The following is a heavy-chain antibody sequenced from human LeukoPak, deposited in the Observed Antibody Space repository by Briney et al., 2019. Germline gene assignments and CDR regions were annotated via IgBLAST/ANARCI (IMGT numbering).Heavy chain of an antibody. CDR3: ARGGYCSSTSCYILH. J-gene: IGHJ4*02. D-gene: IGHD2-2*02. CDR1: GFTFSSYA. Sequence: GGSLRLSCAASGFTFSSYAMHWVRQAPGKGLEWVAVISHDGSNKYYADSVKGRFTISRDNSKNTLYLQMNSLRAEDTAVYYCARGGYCSSTSCYILHWGQGTLVTVSS. CDR2: ISHDGSNK. V-gene: IGHV3-30*01.